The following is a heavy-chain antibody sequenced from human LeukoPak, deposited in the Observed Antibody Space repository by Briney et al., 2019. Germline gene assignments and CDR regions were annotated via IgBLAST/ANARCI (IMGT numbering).Heavy chain of an antibody. D-gene: IGHD3-10*01. V-gene: IGHV4-39*01. J-gene: IGHJ5*02. CDR3: ASTPQYYYGSGSYSGWFDP. CDR2: IYYSGST. Sequence: SETLSLTCTVSGGSISSSSYYWGWIRQPPGKGLEWIGSIYYSGSTYYNPSLKSRVTISVDTSNNQFSLKLSSVTAADMAVYYCASTPQYYYGSGSYSGWFDPWSQGTLVTVSS. CDR1: GGSISSSSYY.